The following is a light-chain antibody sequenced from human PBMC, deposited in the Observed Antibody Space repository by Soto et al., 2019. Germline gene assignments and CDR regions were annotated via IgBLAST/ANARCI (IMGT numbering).Light chain of an antibody. Sequence: DIQMTQSPSTLSASVGDRVTITCRASQGISSWLAWYQQKPGKAPKLLIYDASFLESGVPSRFSGSGSGTEFTLTISSLQPDDFATYYCQQYNSYSTFGQGTKVQIK. CDR2: DAS. CDR1: QGISSW. J-gene: IGKJ1*01. CDR3: QQYNSYST. V-gene: IGKV1-5*01.